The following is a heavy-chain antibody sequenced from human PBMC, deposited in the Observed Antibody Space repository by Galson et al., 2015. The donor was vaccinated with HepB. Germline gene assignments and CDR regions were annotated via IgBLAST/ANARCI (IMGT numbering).Heavy chain of an antibody. CDR1: GYTFTSYD. CDR2: MNPNSGNT. V-gene: IGHV1-8*01. Sequence: SVKVSCKASGYTFTSYDINWVRQATGQGLEWMGWMNPNSGNTGYAQKFQGRVTMTRNTSISTAYMELSSLRSEDTAVYYCATTAYYDSSGYYYDYYYYMDVWGKGTTVTVSS. D-gene: IGHD3-22*01. CDR3: ATTAYYDSSGYYYDYYYYMDV. J-gene: IGHJ6*03.